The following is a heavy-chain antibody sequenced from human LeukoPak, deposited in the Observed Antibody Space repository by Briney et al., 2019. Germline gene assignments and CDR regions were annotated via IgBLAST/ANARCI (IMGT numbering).Heavy chain of an antibody. Sequence: PGGSLRLSCAASGFTFSSYAMTWVRQAPGKGLEWVSGVNWNGGSTGYVDSVKGRFTISRDNAKNSLYLQMNSLRAEDTALYYCARTPVWSGPLPDYYYMDVWGKGTTVTVSS. D-gene: IGHD3-3*01. CDR1: GFTFSSYA. CDR3: ARTPVWSGPLPDYYYMDV. CDR2: VNWNGGST. V-gene: IGHV3-20*04. J-gene: IGHJ6*03.